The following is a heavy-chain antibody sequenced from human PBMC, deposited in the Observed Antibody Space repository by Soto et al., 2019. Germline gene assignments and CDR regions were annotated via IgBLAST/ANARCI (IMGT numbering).Heavy chain of an antibody. Sequence: PGGSLRLSCAPSGFTFSSYSMNWVRQAPGKGLEWVSSISSSSFSINYADSVKGRFSISRDNAQNSLHLQMSNLRAEDTAVYYCARNESSNIYGMDVWGQGTTVTVSS. CDR1: GFTFSSYS. CDR2: ISSSSFSI. CDR3: ARNESSNIYGMDV. V-gene: IGHV3-21*01. J-gene: IGHJ6*02. D-gene: IGHD6-6*01.